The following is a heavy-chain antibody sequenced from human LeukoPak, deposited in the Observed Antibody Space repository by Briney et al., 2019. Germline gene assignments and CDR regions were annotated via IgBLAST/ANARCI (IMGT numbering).Heavy chain of an antibody. CDR2: ISGSGGST. V-gene: IGHV3-23*01. CDR1: GFTFSSYA. Sequence: GGSLRLSCAASGFTFSSYAMSWVRQAPGKGLEWVSAISGSGGSTYYADSVKGRFTIYRDNSKNTLYLQMNSLRPEDTAVYYCAKSLSSRGVIIPKTSRYFDYWGQGTLVTVSS. J-gene: IGHJ4*02. D-gene: IGHD3-10*01. CDR3: AKSLSSRGVIIPKTSRYFDY.